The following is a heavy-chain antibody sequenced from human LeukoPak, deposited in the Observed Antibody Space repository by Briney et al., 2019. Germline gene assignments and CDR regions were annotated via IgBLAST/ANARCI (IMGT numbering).Heavy chain of an antibody. J-gene: IGHJ4*02. V-gene: IGHV5-51*01. Sequence: PGESLKISCQGSGFSFSNYWIGWVRQMPGKGLEWMGIINPGDSDTRYSPSFRGQVTISADTSISTAYLQWSSLKASDTAMYYCARRNYDSGRVKVDYWGQGPQVTVSS. D-gene: IGHD3-22*01. CDR1: GFSFSNYW. CDR3: ARRNYDSGRVKVDY. CDR2: INPGDSDT.